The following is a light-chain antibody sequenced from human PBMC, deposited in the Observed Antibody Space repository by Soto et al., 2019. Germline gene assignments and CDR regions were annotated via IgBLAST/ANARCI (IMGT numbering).Light chain of an antibody. V-gene: IGLV1-40*01. J-gene: IGLJ3*02. CDR1: SSNIGAGYD. CDR2: GNS. CDR3: QSYDSSLSWV. Sequence: QSVLTQPPSVSGAPGQRVTISCTGSSSNIGAGYDVHWYQQLPGTAPKLLIYGNSNRPSGVPDRFSGSKSGTSASLAITVLQAEDEADYYCQSYDSSLSWVFGGGTKLTVL.